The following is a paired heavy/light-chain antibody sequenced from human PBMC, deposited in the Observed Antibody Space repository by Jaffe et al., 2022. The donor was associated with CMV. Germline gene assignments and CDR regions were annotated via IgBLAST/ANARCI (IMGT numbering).Heavy chain of an antibody. V-gene: IGHV1-24*01. D-gene: IGHD2-15*01. J-gene: IGHJ5*02. CDR2: FDPEDGET. CDR3: ATGVRCSGGSCWYEDSNWFDP. CDR1: GYTLTELS. Sequence: QVQLVQSGAEVKKPGASVKVSCKVSGYTLTELSMHWVRQAPGKGLEWMGGFDPEDGETIYAQKFQGRVTMTEDTSTDTAYMELSSLRSEDTAVYYCATGVRCSGGSCWYEDSNWFDPWGQGTLVTVSS.
Light chain of an antibody. CDR3: CSYAGSYTSWV. J-gene: IGLJ3*02. Sequence: QSALTQPRSVSGSPGQSVTISCTGTSSDVGGYNYVSWYQQHPGKAPKLMIYDVSKRPSGVPDRFSGSKSGNTASLTISGLQAEDEADYYCCSYAGSYTSWVFGGGTKLTVL. CDR1: SSDVGGYNY. V-gene: IGLV2-11*01. CDR2: DVS.